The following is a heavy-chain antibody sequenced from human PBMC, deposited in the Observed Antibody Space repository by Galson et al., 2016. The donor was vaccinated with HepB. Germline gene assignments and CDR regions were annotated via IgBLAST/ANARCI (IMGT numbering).Heavy chain of an antibody. CDR2: ILYSGTT. J-gene: IGHJ3*02. D-gene: IGHD2-21*02. V-gene: IGHV4-31*03. CDR1: GGSISSGYY. Sequence: TLSLTCTVSGGSISSGYYWSWIRQHPGKGLEWIGYILYSGTTFYNPSLMSRLTISVDTSKNQFSLKLTSVTAADTAVYYCARDKYCGGDGSPSGGDAFDIWGQGTMVTVSS. CDR3: ARDKYCGGDGSPSGGDAFDI.